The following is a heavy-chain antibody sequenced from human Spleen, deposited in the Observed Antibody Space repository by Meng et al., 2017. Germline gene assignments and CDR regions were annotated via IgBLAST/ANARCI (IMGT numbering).Heavy chain of an antibody. J-gene: IGHJ6*02. CDR1: GYTFPDYW. CDR2: INPKSGDT. V-gene: IGHV1-2*06. Sequence: ASVKVSCKASGYTFPDYWLHWVRRAPGQGLEWMGRINPKSGDTHYAQRFQGRVTMTRDTSISTAYMELSRMRSDDEAVYYCARELNCYDSSVGVWINVMGVWGQGTTVTVSS. CDR3: ARELNCYDSSVGVWINVMGV. D-gene: IGHD3-22*01.